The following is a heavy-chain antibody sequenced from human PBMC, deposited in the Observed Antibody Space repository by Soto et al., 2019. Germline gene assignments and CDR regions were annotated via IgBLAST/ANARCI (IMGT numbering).Heavy chain of an antibody. CDR1: GGTFSSYT. CDR3: ARGSQYYDFWSGYYGWFDP. J-gene: IGHJ5*02. D-gene: IGHD3-3*01. Sequence: QVQLVQSGAEVKKPGSSVKVSCKASGGTFSSYTISWVRQAPGQGLEWMGRIIPILGIANYAQKFQGRVTITADKSTSTVYMELSSLRSEDTAVYYCARGSQYYDFWSGYYGWFDPWGQGTLVTVSS. V-gene: IGHV1-69*02. CDR2: IIPILGIA.